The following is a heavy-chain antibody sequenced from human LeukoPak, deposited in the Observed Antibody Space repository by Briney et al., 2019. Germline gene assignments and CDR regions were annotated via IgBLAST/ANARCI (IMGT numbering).Heavy chain of an antibody. D-gene: IGHD3-10*01. J-gene: IGHJ4*02. Sequence: GGSLRLSCAASGFTFSSYSMNWVRQAPGKGLEWVSSISSSSSSYIYYADSVKGRFTISRDNAKNSLYLQMNSLRAEDTAVYYCARYANYYGSGSPFDYWGQGTLVTVSS. CDR2: ISSSSSSYI. V-gene: IGHV3-21*01. CDR3: ARYANYYGSGSPFDY. CDR1: GFTFSSYS.